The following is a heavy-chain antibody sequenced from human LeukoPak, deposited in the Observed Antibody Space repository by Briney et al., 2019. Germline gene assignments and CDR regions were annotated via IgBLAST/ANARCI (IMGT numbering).Heavy chain of an antibody. V-gene: IGHV3-30*02. D-gene: IGHD6-13*01. J-gene: IGHJ6*02. CDR3: ARDWGQQLAFYYYYGMDV. CDR2: IQYDGSNE. Sequence: PGGSLRLSCAASGFTFSSYGMHWVRQAPGKGLEWVALIQYDGSNEYYADSVKGRFAISRDNSKNTLYLQMNSLRAEDTAVYYCARDWGQQLAFYYYYGMDVWGQGTTVTVSS. CDR1: GFTFSSYG.